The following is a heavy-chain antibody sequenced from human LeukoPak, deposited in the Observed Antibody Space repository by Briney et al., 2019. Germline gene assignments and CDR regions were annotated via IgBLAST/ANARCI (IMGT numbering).Heavy chain of an antibody. CDR2: IIPIFGTA. CDR1: GGTFSSYA. V-gene: IGHV1-69*06. Sequence: SVKVSCKASGGTFSSYAISWVRQAPGQGLEWMGGIIPIFGTANYAQKFQGRVTITADKSTSTAYMELSSLRSEDTAVYYCARAKAAAHNLIFDYWGQGTLVTVSS. CDR3: ARAKAAAHNLIFDY. J-gene: IGHJ4*02. D-gene: IGHD6-13*01.